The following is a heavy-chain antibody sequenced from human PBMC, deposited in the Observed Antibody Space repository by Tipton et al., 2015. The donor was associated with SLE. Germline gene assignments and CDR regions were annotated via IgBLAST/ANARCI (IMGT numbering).Heavy chain of an antibody. CDR2: IYYRGNT. CDR3: ARVRWGYCATTSCDHYYYMDV. CDR1: GGSFSGYY. V-gene: IGHV4-34*01. J-gene: IGHJ6*03. D-gene: IGHD2-2*01. Sequence: TLSLTCAVYGGSFSGYYWSWIRQPPGKGLEWIGSIYYRGNTYYNPSLKSRVTISVDTSKNQFSLKLSSVTAADTAVYYCARVRWGYCATTSCDHYYYMDVWGKGTTVTVSS.